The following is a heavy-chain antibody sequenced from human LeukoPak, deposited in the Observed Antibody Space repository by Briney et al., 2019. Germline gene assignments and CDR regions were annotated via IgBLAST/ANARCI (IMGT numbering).Heavy chain of an antibody. CDR3: ARGMGGPYYYYGMDV. V-gene: IGHV4-39*07. CDR2: INHSGST. J-gene: IGHJ6*02. CDR1: GGSISSSSYY. Sequence: PSETLSLTCTVSGGSISSSSYYWGWIRQPPGKGLEWIGEINHSGSTNYNPSLKSRVTISVDTSKNQFSLKLSSVTAADTAVYYCARGMGGPYYYYGMDVWGQGSTVTVSS.